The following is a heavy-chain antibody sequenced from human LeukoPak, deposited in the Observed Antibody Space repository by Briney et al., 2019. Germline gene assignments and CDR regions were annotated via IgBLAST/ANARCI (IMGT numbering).Heavy chain of an antibody. CDR1: GYTFTGYY. D-gene: IGHD5-18*01. CDR2: INPNSGGT. CDR3: ARATVDTAMVTDGYYFDY. J-gene: IGHJ4*02. V-gene: IGHV1-2*02. Sequence: ASVKVSCKASGYTFTGYYMHWVRQAPGQGLEWMGWINPNSGGTNYAQKFQGRVTMTRDTSISTAYMELSRLRSDDTAVYYFARATVDTAMVTDGYYFDYWGQGTLVTVSS.